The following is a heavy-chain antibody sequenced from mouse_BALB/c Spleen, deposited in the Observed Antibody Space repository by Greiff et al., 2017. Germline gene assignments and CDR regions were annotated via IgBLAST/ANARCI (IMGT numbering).Heavy chain of an antibody. CDR3: ARRGGLRPGFAY. D-gene: IGHD2-4*01. CDR2: IDPANGNT. V-gene: IGHV14-3*02. J-gene: IGHJ3*01. CDR1: GFNIKDTY. Sequence: EVQLQQSGAELVKPGASVKLSCTASGFNIKDTYMHWVKQRPEQGLEWIGRIDPANGNTKYDPKFQGKATITADTSSNTAYLQLSSLTSEDTAVYYCARRGGLRPGFAYWGQGTLVTVSA.